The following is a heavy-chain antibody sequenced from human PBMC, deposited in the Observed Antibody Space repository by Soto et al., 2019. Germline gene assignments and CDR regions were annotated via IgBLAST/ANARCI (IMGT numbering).Heavy chain of an antibody. Sequence: QVQLVQSGAEVKKPGSSVKVSCKASGGTFSSYAISWVRQAPEQGLEWRGGIFPFFGTANYAQKFQGRVTITADESTSTAYMELSSLRSEDTAVYYCARDPGHITMVRGVKEYYYYGMDVWGQGTTVTVSS. J-gene: IGHJ6*02. CDR3: ARDPGHITMVRGVKEYYYYGMDV. CDR1: GGTFSSYA. CDR2: IFPFFGTA. V-gene: IGHV1-69*01. D-gene: IGHD3-10*01.